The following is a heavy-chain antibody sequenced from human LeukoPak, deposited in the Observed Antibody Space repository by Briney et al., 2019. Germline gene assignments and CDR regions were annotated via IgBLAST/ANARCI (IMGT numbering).Heavy chain of an antibody. CDR1: GFTFSTYA. CDR3: AKLISGAARNFDY. D-gene: IGHD6-6*01. Sequence: GGSLRLSCAASGFTFSTYAMSWVRQAPGKGLEWVSAISGSGGTTYYADSVKGRFTISRDNSKSTLYLQVNSLRAEDTAVYYCAKLISGAARNFDYWGQGTLVTVSS. J-gene: IGHJ4*02. V-gene: IGHV3-23*01. CDR2: ISGSGGTT.